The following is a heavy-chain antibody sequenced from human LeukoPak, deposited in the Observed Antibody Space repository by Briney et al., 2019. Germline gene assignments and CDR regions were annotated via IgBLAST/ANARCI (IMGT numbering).Heavy chain of an antibody. CDR1: GYTFTSYY. CDR3: ARGEIYYYDSSGPLDY. Sequence: ASVKVSCKASGYTFTSYYMHWVRQAPGQGLEWMGIINPSGGSTSYAQKFQGRVTMTRDTSTSTVYMELSSLRSEDTAVYYCARGEIYYYDSSGPLDYWGQGTLVTVSS. J-gene: IGHJ4*02. CDR2: INPSGGST. D-gene: IGHD3-22*01. V-gene: IGHV1-46*01.